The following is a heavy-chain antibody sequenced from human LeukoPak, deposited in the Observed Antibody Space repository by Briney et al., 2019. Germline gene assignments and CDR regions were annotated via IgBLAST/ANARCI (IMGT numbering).Heavy chain of an antibody. V-gene: IGHV4-34*01. J-gene: IGHJ6*03. D-gene: IGHD3-3*01. Sequence: SETLSLTCAVYGGSFSGYYWSWIRQPPGKGLEWIGEINHSGSTNYNPSLKSRVTISVDTSKNQFSLKLSSVPAADTAVYYCARGPILEPYYMDVWGKGTTVTVSS. CDR1: GGSFSGYY. CDR2: INHSGST. CDR3: ARGPILEPYYMDV.